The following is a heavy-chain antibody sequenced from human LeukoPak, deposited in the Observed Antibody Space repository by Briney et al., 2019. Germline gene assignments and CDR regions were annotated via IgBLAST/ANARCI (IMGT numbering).Heavy chain of an antibody. J-gene: IGHJ4*02. CDR2: ISGSGGST. Sequence: GGSLRLSCAASGFTFSSYAMCWVRQAPGKGLEWVSAISGSGGSTYYADSVKGRFTISRDNSKSTLYLQMNSLRAEDTAVYYCAKGGSSWYRYFDYWGQGTLVTVSS. CDR3: AKGGSSWYRYFDY. V-gene: IGHV3-23*01. D-gene: IGHD6-13*01. CDR1: GFTFSSYA.